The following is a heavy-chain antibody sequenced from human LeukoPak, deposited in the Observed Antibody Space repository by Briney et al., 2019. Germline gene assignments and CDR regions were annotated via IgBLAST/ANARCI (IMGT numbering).Heavy chain of an antibody. Sequence: GASVKVSCKASGYTFTSYDINWVRQATGQGLEWMGWMNPNSGNTGYAQKFQGRVTMTRNTSISTAYMELSSLRSEDTAVYYCARGPGTAMVHYYYYGMDVWGQGTTVTVSS. J-gene: IGHJ6*02. CDR1: GYTFTSYD. D-gene: IGHD5-18*01. CDR2: MNPNSGNT. V-gene: IGHV1-8*01. CDR3: ARGPGTAMVHYYYYGMDV.